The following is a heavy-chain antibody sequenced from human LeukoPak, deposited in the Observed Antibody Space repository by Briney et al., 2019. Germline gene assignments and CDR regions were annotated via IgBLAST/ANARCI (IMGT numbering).Heavy chain of an antibody. CDR2: IYYSGST. D-gene: IGHD6-19*01. Sequence: SETLSLTCAVYGGSFSGYYWSWIRQPPGKGLEWIGYIYYSGSTYYNPSLKSRVTISVDTSKNQFSLKLSSVTAADTAVYYCARLAEAWFDPWGQGTLVTVSS. CDR3: ARLAEAWFDP. V-gene: IGHV4-34*09. J-gene: IGHJ5*02. CDR1: GGSFSGYY.